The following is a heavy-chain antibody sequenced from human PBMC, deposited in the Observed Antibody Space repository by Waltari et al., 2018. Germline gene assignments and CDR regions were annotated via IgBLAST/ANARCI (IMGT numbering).Heavy chain of an antibody. CDR3: ARDHRVQHYFDY. V-gene: IGHV4-59*01. J-gene: IGHJ4*02. CDR1: GGSISSYY. D-gene: IGHD5-18*01. Sequence: QVQLQESGPGLVKPSETLSLTCTVSGGSISSYYWSWIRQPPGKGLEWIGYIYYSGSTNYNPSLKSRVTISVDTSKNQFSLKLSSVTAADTAVYYCARDHRVQHYFDYWGQGTLVTVSS. CDR2: IYYSGST.